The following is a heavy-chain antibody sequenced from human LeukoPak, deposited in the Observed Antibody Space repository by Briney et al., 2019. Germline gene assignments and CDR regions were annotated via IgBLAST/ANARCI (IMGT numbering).Heavy chain of an antibody. CDR3: ARGPRRITIFGVVIGNWFDP. Sequence: PGGSLRLSCAASGFTFSSYSMNWVRQAPGKGLEWVSYISSSSSTIYYADSVKGRFTIPRDNAKNSLYLQMNSLRAEDTAVYYCARGPRRITIFGVVIGNWFDPWGQGTLVTVSS. CDR1: GFTFSSYS. V-gene: IGHV3-48*01. J-gene: IGHJ5*02. CDR2: ISSSSSTI. D-gene: IGHD3-3*01.